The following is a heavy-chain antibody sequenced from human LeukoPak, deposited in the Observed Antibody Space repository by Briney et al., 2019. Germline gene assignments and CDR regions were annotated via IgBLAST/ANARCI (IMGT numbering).Heavy chain of an antibody. D-gene: IGHD6-19*01. V-gene: IGHV1-69*01. CDR1: GGTFSSYA. Sequence: VASVKVSCKASGGTFSSYAISWVRQAPGQGLEWMGGIIPIFGTANYAQKFQGRVTITADESTSTAYMELSSLRSEDTAVYHCARAPSIAVAVYYFDYWGQGTLVTVSS. J-gene: IGHJ4*02. CDR2: IIPIFGTA. CDR3: ARAPSIAVAVYYFDY.